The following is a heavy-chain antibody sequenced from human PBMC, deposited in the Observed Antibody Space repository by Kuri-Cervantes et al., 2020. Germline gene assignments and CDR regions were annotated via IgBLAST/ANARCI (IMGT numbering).Heavy chain of an antibody. CDR1: GGSVSSGSYY. CDR3: ARDMRELGIY. Sequence: SETLSLTCTVSGGSVSSGSYYWSWIRQPPGKGLEWIGEIYHSGSTNYNPSLKSRVTISVDKSKNQFSLKLSSVTAADTAVYYCARDMRELGIYWGQGTLVTVSS. J-gene: IGHJ4*02. V-gene: IGHV4-61*01. D-gene: IGHD1-26*01. CDR2: IYHSGST.